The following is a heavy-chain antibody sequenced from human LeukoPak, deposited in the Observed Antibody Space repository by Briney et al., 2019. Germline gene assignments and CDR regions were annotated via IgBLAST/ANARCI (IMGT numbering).Heavy chain of an antibody. CDR1: GGSISSYY. D-gene: IGHD6-13*01. J-gene: IGHJ4*02. CDR3: AREGIAAAGLDY. Sequence: SETLSLTCTVSGGSISSYYWSWIRQPPGKGLEWIGYIYYSGSTNYNPSLKSRVTISVDTSKNQFSLKLSSVTAADTAVYYCAREGIAAAGLDYWGQGTLVTVSS. V-gene: IGHV4-59*01. CDR2: IYYSGST.